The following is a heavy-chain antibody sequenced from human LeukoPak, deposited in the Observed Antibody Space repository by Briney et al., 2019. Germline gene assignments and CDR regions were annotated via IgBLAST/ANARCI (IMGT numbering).Heavy chain of an antibody. Sequence: SETLSLTCTVSGGSMRNYYWSWVRQPPGKGLEWIGYGYYTGNTNYNPSLKSRVTISVDTSKNQFSLKLSSVTAADTAVYYCARGILWFGELLYPDYWGQGTLVTVSS. V-gene: IGHV4-59*08. CDR1: GGSMRNYY. CDR2: GYYTGNT. D-gene: IGHD3-10*01. CDR3: ARGILWFGELLYPDY. J-gene: IGHJ4*02.